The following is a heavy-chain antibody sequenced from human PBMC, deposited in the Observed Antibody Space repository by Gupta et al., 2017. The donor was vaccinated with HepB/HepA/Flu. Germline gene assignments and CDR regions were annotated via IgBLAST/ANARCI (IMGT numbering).Heavy chain of an antibody. CDR1: GYTFTGYY. D-gene: IGHD2-2*01. CDR3: ARRVVVPAASDAFDI. Sequence: QVQLVQSGAEVKKPGASVKVSCKASGYTFTGYYMHWVRQAPGQGLEWMGWINPNSGGTNYAQKLQGRVTMTRETSISTAYMELSRLRSDDTAVYYCARRVVVPAASDAFDIWGQGTMVTVSS. CDR2: INPNSGGT. V-gene: IGHV1-2*02. J-gene: IGHJ3*02.